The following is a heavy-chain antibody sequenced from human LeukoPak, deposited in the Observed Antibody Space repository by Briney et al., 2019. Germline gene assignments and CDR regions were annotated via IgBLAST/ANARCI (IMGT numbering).Heavy chain of an antibody. CDR3: ARQYQSWFDP. D-gene: IGHD2-2*01. CDR1: GFAFSSYA. J-gene: IGHJ5*02. Sequence: GGSLRLSCAASGFAFSSYAMHWVRQAPGKGLEWVAVISYDGSNKYYADSVKGRFTISRDNSKNTLYLQMNSLRAEDTAVYYCARQYQSWFDPWGQGTLVTVSS. V-gene: IGHV3-30*04. CDR2: ISYDGSNK.